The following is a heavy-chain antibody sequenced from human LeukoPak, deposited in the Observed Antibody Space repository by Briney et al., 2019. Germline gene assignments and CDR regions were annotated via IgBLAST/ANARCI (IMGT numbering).Heavy chain of an antibody. Sequence: SETLSLTCALSGGSISSGGYSWSWIRQPPGKGLEWIGYIYYSGSTYYNPSLRSRVSISIDKSKNQFSLKLSSVTAADTAFYYCARDGIGSSTPFDYWGQGTLVTVSS. CDR1: GGSISSGGYS. D-gene: IGHD6-6*01. V-gene: IGHV4-30-4*07. J-gene: IGHJ4*02. CDR3: ARDGIGSSTPFDY. CDR2: IYYSGST.